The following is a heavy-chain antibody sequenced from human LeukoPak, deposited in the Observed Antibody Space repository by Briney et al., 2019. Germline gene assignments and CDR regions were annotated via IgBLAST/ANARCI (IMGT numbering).Heavy chain of an antibody. CDR3: ARGERSGGSSYYYYGMDV. V-gene: IGHV3-74*01. CDR2: INSDGSST. CDR1: GFTFSSYW. D-gene: IGHD6-6*01. J-gene: IGHJ6*02. Sequence: PGGSLRLSCAASGFTFSSYWMHWVRQAPGKRPVWVSRINSDGSSTSHADSVKGRFTISRDNAKNTLYLQMNSLRAEDTAVYYCARGERSGGSSYYYYGMDVWGQGTTVTVSS.